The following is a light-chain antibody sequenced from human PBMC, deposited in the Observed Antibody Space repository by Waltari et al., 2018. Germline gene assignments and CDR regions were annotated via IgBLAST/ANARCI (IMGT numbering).Light chain of an antibody. V-gene: IGKV4-1*01. J-gene: IGKJ1*01. CDR2: WAF. Sequence: DIVMTQSPDSLAASLGERATINCKSSQSVLYSSNNMNYLAWYQQKSGQPPKLLLYWAFTRESGVPDRFSGSGSGTDFTLTISSLQSEDAAVYYCQQYYSNPWTFGQGTKVQI. CDR3: QQYYSNPWT. CDR1: QSVLYSSNNMNY.